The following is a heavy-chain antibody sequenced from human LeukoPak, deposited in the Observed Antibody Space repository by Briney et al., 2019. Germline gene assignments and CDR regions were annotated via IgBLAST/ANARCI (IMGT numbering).Heavy chain of an antibody. CDR1: GFTLSNHP. CDR2: MTGSDGKT. Sequence: GGSLRLSCAASGFTLSNHPMSWVRQAPGKGLGWVSSMTGSDGKTYYADSVKGRFSLSRDNSDNTLYLQMTSLRVEDMALYYCARVPSRDGYYYDYWGQGTQVTVSS. J-gene: IGHJ4*02. D-gene: IGHD3-22*01. CDR3: ARVPSRDGYYYDY. V-gene: IGHV3-23*01.